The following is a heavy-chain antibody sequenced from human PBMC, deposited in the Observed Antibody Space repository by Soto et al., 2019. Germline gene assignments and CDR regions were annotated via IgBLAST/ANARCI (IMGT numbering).Heavy chain of an antibody. CDR2: IYHSGST. D-gene: IGHD6-19*01. Sequence: SETLSLTCAVSGGSISSGGYSWSWIRQPPGKGLEWIGYIYHSGSTYYNPSLKSRVTISVDRSKNQFSLKLSSVTAADTAVYYCARDRGIAVAGHYYYYGMDVRGQGTTVTV. CDR1: GGSISSGGYS. CDR3: ARDRGIAVAGHYYYYGMDV. J-gene: IGHJ6*02. V-gene: IGHV4-30-2*01.